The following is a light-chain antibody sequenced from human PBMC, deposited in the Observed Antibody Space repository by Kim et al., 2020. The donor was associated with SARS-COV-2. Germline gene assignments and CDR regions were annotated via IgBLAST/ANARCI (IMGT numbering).Light chain of an antibody. V-gene: IGLV1-36*01. CDR1: SSNIGNNA. CDR3: EAWDDSLNGYV. CDR2: NDN. J-gene: IGLJ1*01. Sequence: RQRVTISGSGSSSNIGNNAVSWYQQLPGKAPTLLIYNDNLLSSGLSDRFSGSKSGTSASLAISGLQSEDEADYYCEAWDDSLNGYVFGSGTKVTVL.